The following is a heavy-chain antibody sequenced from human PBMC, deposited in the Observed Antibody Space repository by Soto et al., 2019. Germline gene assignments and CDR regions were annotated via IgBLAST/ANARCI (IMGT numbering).Heavy chain of an antibody. CDR2: INPDNGNT. J-gene: IGHJ5*02. D-gene: IGHD2-15*01. CDR1: GYTFTRYT. CDR3: ARGIATGQLDP. V-gene: IGHV1-3*01. Sequence: ASVKVSCKASGYTFTRYTMNWVRQAPGQRLEWMGWINPDNGNTKSSQKFQDRVIITRDTSASTAYMDLSSLRSEDTAVYYCARGIATGQLDPWGQGTPVTVPS.